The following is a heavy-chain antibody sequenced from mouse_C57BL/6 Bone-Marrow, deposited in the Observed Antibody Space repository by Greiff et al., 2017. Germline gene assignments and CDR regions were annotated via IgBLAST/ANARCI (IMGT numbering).Heavy chain of an antibody. J-gene: IGHJ2*01. Sequence: EVQLQQSGAELVRPGASVQLSCTASGFNIKDYYMHWVKPRPEQGLAWIGRIVPEDGDTEYAPKFQGKATMTADPSSNTAYLQLSSLTSEDTAVYYCTARLRYYFDYWGQGTTLTVSS. CDR3: TARLRYYFDY. V-gene: IGHV14-1*01. CDR2: IVPEDGDT. D-gene: IGHD2-4*01. CDR1: GFNIKDYY.